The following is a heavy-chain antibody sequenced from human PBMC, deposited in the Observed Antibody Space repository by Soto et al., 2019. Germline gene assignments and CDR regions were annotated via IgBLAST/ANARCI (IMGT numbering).Heavy chain of an antibody. CDR2: IYASGST. V-gene: IGHV4-4*07. CDR1: GGSISSYY. J-gene: IGHJ4*02. Sequence: PSETLSLTCTVSGGSISSYYWSWIRQPAGKGLEWIGRIYASGSTNYNPSLKSRVTMSVDTSKNQFSLKLSSVTAADTAVYYCAASQLLPAPFDYWGQGTLVTVSS. D-gene: IGHD2-2*01. CDR3: AASQLLPAPFDY.